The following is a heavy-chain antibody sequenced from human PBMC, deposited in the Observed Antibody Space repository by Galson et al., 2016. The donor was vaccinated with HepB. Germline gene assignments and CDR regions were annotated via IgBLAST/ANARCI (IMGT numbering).Heavy chain of an antibody. V-gene: IGHV3-7*03. J-gene: IGHJ4*02. CDR1: GFNFRDSW. CDR2: IMPDGGAK. Sequence: SLRLSCAGSGFNFRDSWITWIRLAPGKGLEWVAEIMPDGGAKFYVDSVKGRFTISKDNTRNSAFLQMNSLRAEDTAVYYCARDPAYGAFDYWGQGTLVTVSS. CDR3: ARDPAYGAFDY. D-gene: IGHD4-17*01.